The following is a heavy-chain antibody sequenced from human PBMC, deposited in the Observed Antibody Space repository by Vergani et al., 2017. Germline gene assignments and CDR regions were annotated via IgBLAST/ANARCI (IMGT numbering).Heavy chain of an antibody. V-gene: IGHV4-34*01. CDR2: INHSGST. CDR1: GGSFSGYY. J-gene: IGHJ4*02. CDR3: ARAAVVRGVIITPQFDY. Sequence: QVQLQQWGAGLLKPSETLSLTCAVYGGSFSGYYWSWIRQPPGKGLEWIGEINHSGSTNYNPSLKSRVTISVDTSKNQFSLKLSSVTAADTAVYYCARAAVVRGVIITPQFDYWGQGTLVTVSS. D-gene: IGHD3-10*01.